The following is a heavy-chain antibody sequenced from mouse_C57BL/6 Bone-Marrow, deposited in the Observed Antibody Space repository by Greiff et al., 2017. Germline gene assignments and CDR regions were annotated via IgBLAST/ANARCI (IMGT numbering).Heavy chain of an antibody. V-gene: IGHV1-18*01. CDR1: GYTFTDYN. D-gene: IGHD1-1*01. CDR2: INPNNGGT. Sequence: VQLQQSGPELVKPGASVKIPCKASGYTFTDYNMDWVKQSHGKSLEWIGDINPNNGGTIYNQKFKGKATLTVDKSSSTAYMELRSLTSEDTAVYDCARNYGSGPAWFAYWGQGTLVTVSA. CDR3: ARNYGSGPAWFAY. J-gene: IGHJ3*01.